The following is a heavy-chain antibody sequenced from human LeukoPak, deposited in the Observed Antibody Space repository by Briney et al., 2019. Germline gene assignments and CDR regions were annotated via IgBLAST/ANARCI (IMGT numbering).Heavy chain of an antibody. D-gene: IGHD3-3*01. CDR1: GGSISSGGYS. CDR2: IYYSGST. J-gene: IGHJ5*02. Sequence: PSQTLSLTCAVSGGSISSGGYSWSWIRQPPGKGLEWIGYIYYSGSTNYNPSLKSRVTISVGTSKNQFSLKLSSVTAADTAVYYCARYTIFGVSWGQGTLVTVSS. CDR3: ARYTIFGVS. V-gene: IGHV4-30-4*07.